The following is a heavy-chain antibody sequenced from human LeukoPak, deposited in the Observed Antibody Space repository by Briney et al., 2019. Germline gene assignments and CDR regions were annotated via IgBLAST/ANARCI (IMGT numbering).Heavy chain of an antibody. J-gene: IGHJ3*02. CDR3: ARGTSDYYYDSSGHGAFDI. V-gene: IGHV1-18*01. D-gene: IGHD3-22*01. CDR1: GYTFTSYG. CDR2: ISAYNGNT. Sequence: ASVKVSCKASGYTFTSYGISWVRQAPGQGLEWMGWISAYNGNTNYAQKLQGRVTMTTDTSTSTAYMELRSLRSDDTAVYYCARGTSDYYYDSSGHGAFDIWGQGTMVTVSS.